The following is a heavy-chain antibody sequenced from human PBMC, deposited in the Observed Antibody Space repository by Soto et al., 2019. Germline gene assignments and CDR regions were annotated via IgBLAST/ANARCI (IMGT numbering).Heavy chain of an antibody. CDR1: GFTFSNYA. CDR3: ARGGNGYNYPIDE. D-gene: IGHD5-18*01. V-gene: IGHV3-21*01. CDR2: ISSSSSYI. J-gene: IGHJ4*02. Sequence: GVSLRLSCAASGFTFSNYAMNWVRQAPGKGLEWVSSISSSSSYIYYADSVKGRFTISRDNAKNSLYLQMNSLRAEDTAVYYWARGGNGYNYPIDEWCQGTLGNVS.